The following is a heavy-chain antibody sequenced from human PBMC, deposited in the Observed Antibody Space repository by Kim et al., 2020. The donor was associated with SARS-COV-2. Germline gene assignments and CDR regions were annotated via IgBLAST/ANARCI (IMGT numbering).Heavy chain of an antibody. D-gene: IGHD5-12*01. CDR3: ARDASIVAIEGDAFDI. V-gene: IGHV3-11*06. J-gene: IGHJ3*02. Sequence: SVKGRFTISRDNAKNSLYLQMNSLRAEDTAVYYCARDASIVAIEGDAFDIWGQGTMVTVSS.